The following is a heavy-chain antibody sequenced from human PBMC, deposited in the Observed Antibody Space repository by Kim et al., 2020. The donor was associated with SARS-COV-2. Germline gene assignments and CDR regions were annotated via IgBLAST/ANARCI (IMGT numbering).Heavy chain of an antibody. CDR3: ARDQSLVKDYF. CDR1: VVTFVVYA. J-gene: IGHJ1*01. CDR2: IIPCLDKA. Sequence: SVRVSCKASVVTFVVYASSWVRQAPGQGLEWMGRIIPCLDKANYAQKFQDRVTITADKSTSTAYMELSSLRSEDTAVYYCARDQSLVKDYF. D-gene: IGHD2-8*02. V-gene: IGHV1-69*04.